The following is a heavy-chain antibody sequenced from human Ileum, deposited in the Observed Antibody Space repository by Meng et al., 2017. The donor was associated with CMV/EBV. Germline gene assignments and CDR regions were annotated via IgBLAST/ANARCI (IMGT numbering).Heavy chain of an antibody. CDR1: GFIFSSYT. D-gene: IGHD3-3*01. J-gene: IGHJ3*02. Sequence: GESLKISCAASGFIFSSYTMNWVRQAPGKGLEWVSSISSSSSDISYADSVKGRFTISRDNSKNTLYLQMNSLRAEDTAVYYCAVDFWSGYPSWDAFDIWGQGTMVTVSS. V-gene: IGHV3-21*04. CDR2: ISSSSSDI. CDR3: AVDFWSGYPSWDAFDI.